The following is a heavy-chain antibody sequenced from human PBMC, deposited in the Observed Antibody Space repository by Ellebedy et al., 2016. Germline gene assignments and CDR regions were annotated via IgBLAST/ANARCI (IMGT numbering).Heavy chain of an antibody. CDR2: IFSDGNT. V-gene: IGHV3-23*05. J-gene: IGHJ5*02. D-gene: IGHD2-8*01. CDR1: GFTFRSYA. Sequence: GESLKISCAASGFTFRSYAMSWVRQAPGKGLEWVSAIFSDGNTYYADSVKGRFTISRDNSKNTLYLPMNSLRAEDTAVYYCARGVGSGWFDPWGQGTLVTVSS. CDR3: ARGVGSGWFDP.